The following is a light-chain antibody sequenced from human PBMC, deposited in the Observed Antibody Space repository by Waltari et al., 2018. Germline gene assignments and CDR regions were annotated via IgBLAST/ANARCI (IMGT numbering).Light chain of an antibody. J-gene: IGKJ1*01. CDR2: WAS. Sequence: DIVMTQSPDSLAVSLGERATINCKSSQSVLYSSNSKNYLAWYQQKPGQPPKLLLYWASTRESGVPDRFSGSGSGTDFTLTISSLQAEDVAVYYCQQYYTTMWAFGQGTKEEIK. V-gene: IGKV4-1*01. CDR1: QSVLYSSNSKNY. CDR3: QQYYTTMWA.